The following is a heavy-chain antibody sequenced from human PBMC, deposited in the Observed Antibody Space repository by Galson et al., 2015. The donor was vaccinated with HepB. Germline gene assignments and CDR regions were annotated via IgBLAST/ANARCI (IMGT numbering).Heavy chain of an antibody. CDR2: IYYSGST. Sequence: TLSLTCTVSGGSISSGGYYWSWIRQHPGKGLEWIGYIYYSGSTYYNPSLKSRVTISVDTSKNQFSLKLSSVTAADTAVYYCARVDEWVAPNYGMDVWGQGTTVTVSS. CDR3: ARVDEWVAPNYGMDV. V-gene: IGHV4-31*03. D-gene: IGHD6-19*01. CDR1: GGSISSGGYY. J-gene: IGHJ6*02.